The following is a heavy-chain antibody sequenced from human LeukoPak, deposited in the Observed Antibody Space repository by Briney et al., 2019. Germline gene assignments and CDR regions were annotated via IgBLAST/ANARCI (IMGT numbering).Heavy chain of an antibody. CDR2: FDPEDGET. V-gene: IGHV1-24*01. CDR3: ATRYSGYDGEGDY. J-gene: IGHJ4*02. CDR1: GYTLTELS. D-gene: IGHD5-12*01. Sequence: ASVKVSCKVSGYTLTELSMHWVRQAPGKGLEWLGGFDPEDGETIYAQKFQGRVTMTEDTSTDTAYMELSSLRSEDTAVYYCATRYSGYDGEGDYWGQGTLVTVSS.